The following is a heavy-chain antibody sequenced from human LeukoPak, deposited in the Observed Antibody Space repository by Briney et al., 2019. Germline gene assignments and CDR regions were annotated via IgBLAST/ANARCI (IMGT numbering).Heavy chain of an antibody. CDR2: IYPGDSDT. CDR3: ARWAATGIGLDY. CDR1: GYRFTNYW. J-gene: IGHJ4*02. Sequence: GESLKISCEASGYRFTNYWIGWVRQMPGKGLEWMGMIYPGDSDTRYSPSFQGQVTNSADKSISTAYLQWSSLKASDTAVYYCARWAATGIGLDYWGQGTLVTVSS. D-gene: IGHD6-13*01. V-gene: IGHV5-51*01.